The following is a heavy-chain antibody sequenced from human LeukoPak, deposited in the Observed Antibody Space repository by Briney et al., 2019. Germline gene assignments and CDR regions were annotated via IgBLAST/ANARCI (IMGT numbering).Heavy chain of an antibody. Sequence: PGGSLRLSCAASGFTFSSYSMTWVRQAPGKGLEWVSYISSSSSTIYYADSVKGRFTISRDNAKNSLYLQMNSLRDEDTAVYYCARIDRGTTVTTAPNWGQGTLVTVSS. CDR1: GFTFSSYS. V-gene: IGHV3-48*02. CDR2: ISSSSSTI. J-gene: IGHJ4*02. CDR3: ARIDRGTTVTTAPN. D-gene: IGHD4-17*01.